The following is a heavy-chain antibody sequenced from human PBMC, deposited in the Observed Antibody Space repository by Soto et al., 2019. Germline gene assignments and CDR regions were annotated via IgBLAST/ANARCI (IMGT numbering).Heavy chain of an antibody. CDR1: GFTFSGSA. CDR3: TSRNYDFWSGHYYYYMDV. V-gene: IGHV3-73*01. Sequence: GGSLRLSCAASGFTFSGSAMHWVRQAPGKGLEWVGRIRSKANSYATAYAASVKGRFTISRDDSKNTAYLQMNSLKTEDTAVYYCTSRNYDFWSGHYYYYMDVWGKGTTVTVSS. CDR2: IRSKANSYAT. D-gene: IGHD3-3*01. J-gene: IGHJ6*03.